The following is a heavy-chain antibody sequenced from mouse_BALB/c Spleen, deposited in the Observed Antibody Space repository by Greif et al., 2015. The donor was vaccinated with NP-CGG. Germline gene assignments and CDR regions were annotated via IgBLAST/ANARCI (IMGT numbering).Heavy chain of an antibody. Sequence: DVKLVESGGGLVQPGGSRKLSCAASGFTFSSFGMHWVRQAPEKGLEWVAYISSGSSTIYYADTVKGRFTISRDNPKNTLFLQMTSLRSEDTAMYYCARLDGNFYYAMDYWGQGTSVTVSS. CDR3: ARLDGNFYYAMDY. D-gene: IGHD2-1*01. J-gene: IGHJ4*01. V-gene: IGHV5-17*02. CDR1: GFTFSSFG. CDR2: ISSGSSTI.